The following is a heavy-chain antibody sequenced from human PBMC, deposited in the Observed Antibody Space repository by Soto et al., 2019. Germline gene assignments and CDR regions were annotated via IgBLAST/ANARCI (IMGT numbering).Heavy chain of an antibody. D-gene: IGHD3-16*01. CDR1: GYTFTSYG. Sequence: QVQLVQSGAEVKKPGASVKVSCKASGYTFTSYGISWVRQAPGQGLEWMGWINANNGNTNYAQNHQGRLTMTTDTSTGTAYRGLRSLRSDDTAVDYCARDWFGVDYWGQGTLVTVSS. V-gene: IGHV1-18*01. CDR3: ARDWFGVDY. J-gene: IGHJ4*02. CDR2: INANNGNT.